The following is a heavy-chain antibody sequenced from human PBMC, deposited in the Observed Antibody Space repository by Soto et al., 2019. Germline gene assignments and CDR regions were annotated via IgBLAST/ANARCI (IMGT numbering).Heavy chain of an antibody. D-gene: IGHD2-2*01. CDR1: GGSISSGGYY. CDR3: ARVKTGTDIVVVPAAMGIWFDP. Sequence: PSETLSLTCTVSGGSISSGGYYWSWIRQHPGKGLEWIGYIYYSGSTYYNPSLKSRVTISVDTSKNQFSLKLSSVTAADTAVYYCARVKTGTDIVVVPAAMGIWFDPWGQGTLVTVSS. V-gene: IGHV4-31*03. CDR2: IYYSGST. J-gene: IGHJ5*02.